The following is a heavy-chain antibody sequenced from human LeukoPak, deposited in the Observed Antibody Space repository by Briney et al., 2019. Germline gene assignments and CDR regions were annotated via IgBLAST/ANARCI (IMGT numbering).Heavy chain of an antibody. Sequence: GGSPRLSCAASGFTFSSYSMNWVRQAPGKGLEWVSSISSSSSYIYYADSVKGRFTISRDNAKNSLYLQMNSLRAEDTAVYYCARGEGITMIVVVTPGEYDYWGQGTLVTVSS. V-gene: IGHV3-21*01. D-gene: IGHD3-22*01. CDR1: GFTFSSYS. J-gene: IGHJ4*02. CDR2: ISSSSSYI. CDR3: ARGEGITMIVVVTPGEYDY.